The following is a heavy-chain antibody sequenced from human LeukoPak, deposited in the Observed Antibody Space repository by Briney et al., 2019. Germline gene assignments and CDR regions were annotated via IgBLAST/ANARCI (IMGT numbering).Heavy chain of an antibody. D-gene: IGHD3-22*01. CDR2: ISCSGSTI. J-gene: IGHJ6*04. CDR1: GFTFSSYE. V-gene: IGHV3-48*03. Sequence: GGSLRLSCAASGFTFSSYEMNWVRQAPGKGLEWVSYISCSGSTIYYVDSVKGRFTISRDNAKNSVYLQVNSVSADDTAVYYCTELGITMIWGVWGKGTTVTISS. CDR3: TELGITMIWGV.